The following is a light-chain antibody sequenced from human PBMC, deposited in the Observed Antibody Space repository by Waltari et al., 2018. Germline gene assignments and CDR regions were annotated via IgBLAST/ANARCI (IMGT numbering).Light chain of an antibody. Sequence: QSVLTQPPSAAPPPGPRVTIPCPGSSSTTGSNTVTWYHQLPGTSPTPLIYTNNQRSSGVPDRFSGSTSGTSASLAISGLQSEDEADYYCAVWDDSLNGVVFGGGTKLTVL. CDR1: SSTTGSNT. CDR3: AVWDDSLNGVV. J-gene: IGLJ2*01. CDR2: TNN. V-gene: IGLV1-44*01.